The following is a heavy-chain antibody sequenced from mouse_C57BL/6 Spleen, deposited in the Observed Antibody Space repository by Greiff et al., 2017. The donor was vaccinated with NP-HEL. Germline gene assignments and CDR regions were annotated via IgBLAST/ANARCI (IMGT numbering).Heavy chain of an antibody. CDR2: INPNYGTT. J-gene: IGHJ3*01. D-gene: IGHD1-1*01. CDR3: ARGGGTTVVEEGWFAY. CDR1: GYSFTDYN. V-gene: IGHV1-39*01. Sequence: VQLQQSGPELVKPGASVKISCKASGYSFTDYNMNWVKQSNGKSLEWIGVINPNYGTTSYNQKFKGKATLTVDQSSITAYMQLNSLTSEDSAVYYCARGGGTTVVEEGWFAYWGQGTLVTVSA.